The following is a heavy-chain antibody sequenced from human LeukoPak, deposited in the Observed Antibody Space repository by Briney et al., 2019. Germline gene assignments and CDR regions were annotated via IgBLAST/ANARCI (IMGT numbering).Heavy chain of an antibody. CDR2: IYNSGNT. J-gene: IGHJ4*02. Sequence: PSETLSLTCTVSGGSISSGGYYWSWIRQPAGKGLEWIGRIYNSGNTNYNPSLKSRVTMSVGTSKNRFSLKLTSVTAADTALYYCARDRSAAYYRDYFDYWGQGILVTVSS. CDR3: ARDRSAAYYRDYFDY. V-gene: IGHV4-61*02. D-gene: IGHD3-22*01. CDR1: GGSISSGGYY.